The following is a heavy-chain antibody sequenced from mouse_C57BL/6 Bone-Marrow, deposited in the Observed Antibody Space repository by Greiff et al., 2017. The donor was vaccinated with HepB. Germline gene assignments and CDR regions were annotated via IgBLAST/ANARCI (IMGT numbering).Heavy chain of an antibody. CDR3: ARPYYSNRYYFDY. CDR1: GYTFTSYW. D-gene: IGHD2-5*01. J-gene: IGHJ2*01. V-gene: IGHV1-7*01. Sequence: VQLQQSGAELAKPGASVKLSCKASGYTFTSYWMHWVKQRPGQGLEWIGYINPSSGYTKYNQKFKDKATLTADKSSSTAYMQLSSLTYEDSAVYYGARPYYSNRYYFDYWGQGTTLTVSS. CDR2: INPSSGYT.